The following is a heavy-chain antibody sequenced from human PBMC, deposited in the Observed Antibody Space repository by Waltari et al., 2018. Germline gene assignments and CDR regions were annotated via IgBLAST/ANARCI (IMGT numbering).Heavy chain of an antibody. Sequence: QVQLQESGPGLVKPSQTLSLTCTVSGGSISSGSYYLSWIRQPAGKGLEWIGRIYTSGSTNYNPSLKSRVTISVDTSKNQFSLKLSSVTAADTAVYYCARAPRITMIRAFDIWGQGTMVTVSS. J-gene: IGHJ3*02. D-gene: IGHD3-22*01. V-gene: IGHV4-61*02. CDR1: GGSISSGSYY. CDR3: ARAPRITMIRAFDI. CDR2: IYTSGST.